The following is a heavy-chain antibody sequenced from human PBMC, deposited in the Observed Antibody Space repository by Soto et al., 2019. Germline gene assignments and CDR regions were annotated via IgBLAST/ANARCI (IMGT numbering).Heavy chain of an antibody. CDR3: AANPVVEMATIGLLRL. CDR1: GYTFTSYY. V-gene: IGHV1-46*01. J-gene: IGHJ4*02. CDR2: INPSGGST. D-gene: IGHD5-12*01. Sequence: ASVKVSCKASGYTFTSYYMHWVRQAPGQGLERMGIINPSGGSTSYAQKFQGRVTMTRDTSTSTVYMELSSLRSEDTAVYYCAANPVVEMATIGLLRLWGQGTLVTVSS.